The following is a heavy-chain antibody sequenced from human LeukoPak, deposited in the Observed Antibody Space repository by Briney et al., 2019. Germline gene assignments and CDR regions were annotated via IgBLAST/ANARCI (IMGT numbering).Heavy chain of an antibody. CDR3: ARGSAVPDY. Sequence: GGSLRLSCAASGFIFSDYYMSWIRQAPGKGLEFISYISTSGSTVYFADSVKGRFTISRDNAKNSLYLQMNSLRAENTALYYCARGSAVPDYWGQGTLVTVSS. V-gene: IGHV3-11*01. CDR2: ISTSGSTV. D-gene: IGHD6-25*01. CDR1: GFIFSDYY. J-gene: IGHJ4*02.